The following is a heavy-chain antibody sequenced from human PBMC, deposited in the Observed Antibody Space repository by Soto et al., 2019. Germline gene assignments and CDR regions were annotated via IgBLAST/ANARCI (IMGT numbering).Heavy chain of an antibody. CDR1: GYTFTGNY. V-gene: IGHV1-2*02. CDR2: INPRSVGT. CDR3: VRVGGLDVVSQTRVGFHC. Sequence: QVQLVQSGAEVKKPGASVKVSCKASGYTFTGNYIHWVRQAPGQGREWMAWINPRSVGTDYAQKFQGRVTITRDTSITSALVDLIRLTSDETSMDCCVRVGGLDVVSQTRVGFHCRGQGALISVS. D-gene: IGHD2-2*03. J-gene: IGHJ4*02.